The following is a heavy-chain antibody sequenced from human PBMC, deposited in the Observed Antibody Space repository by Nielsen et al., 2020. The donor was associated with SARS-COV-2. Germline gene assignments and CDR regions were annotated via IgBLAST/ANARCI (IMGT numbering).Heavy chain of an antibody. CDR1: GFTFSSYW. Sequence: GGSLRLSCAASGFTFSSYWMSWVRQAPGKGLEWVANIKQDGSEKYYVDSVKGRFTISRDNSKNTLYLQMNSLRAEDTAVYYCAKDLSDDYGGNSWAFDIWGQGTMVTVSS. J-gene: IGHJ3*02. D-gene: IGHD4-23*01. CDR3: AKDLSDDYGGNSWAFDI. CDR2: IKQDGSEK. V-gene: IGHV3-7*01.